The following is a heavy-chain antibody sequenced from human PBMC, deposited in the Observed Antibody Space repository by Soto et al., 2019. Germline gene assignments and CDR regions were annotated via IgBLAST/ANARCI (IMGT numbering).Heavy chain of an antibody. J-gene: IGHJ4*02. CDR2: IYYSGST. D-gene: IGHD2-2*01. Sequence: SETLSLTCTVSGGSISSYYGSCIRQPPGKGLEWIGEIYYSGSTNYNPSLKSRVTISVDKSKNQFSLKLSSVTAADTAVYYCARVSSDIVVVPAAHYWGQGTLVTVSS. CDR3: ARVSSDIVVVPAAHY. V-gene: IGHV4-59*12. CDR1: GGSISSYY.